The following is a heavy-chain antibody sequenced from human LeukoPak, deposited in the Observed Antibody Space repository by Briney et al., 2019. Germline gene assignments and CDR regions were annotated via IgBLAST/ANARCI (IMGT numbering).Heavy chain of an antibody. CDR1: GYTFNTYG. D-gene: IGHD6-19*01. Sequence: ASVKVSCKASGYTFNTYGITWVRQAPGQGLEWMGWISGYNGKTKYAQKLQDRVTMTTDTSTSTAYMELRSLRSDDTAVYYCARIAVAGRNWFDPWGQGTLVTVSS. CDR2: ISGYNGKT. CDR3: ARIAVAGRNWFDP. V-gene: IGHV1-18*01. J-gene: IGHJ5*02.